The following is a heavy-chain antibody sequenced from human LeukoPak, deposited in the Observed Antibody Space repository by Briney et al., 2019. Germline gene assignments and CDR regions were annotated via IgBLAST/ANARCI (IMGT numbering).Heavy chain of an antibody. CDR1: GYTFTSYG. D-gene: IGHD3-9*01. V-gene: IGHV1-18*01. Sequence: GASVKVSCKASGYTFTSYGISWVRQAPGQGLEWMGWISAYNGNTNYAQKLQGRVTMTTDTSTSTAYMELRSLRSGDTAVYYCARVASLRYFDWFPVAHFDLWGRGTLVTVSS. CDR3: ARVASLRYFDWFPVAHFDL. J-gene: IGHJ2*01. CDR2: ISAYNGNT.